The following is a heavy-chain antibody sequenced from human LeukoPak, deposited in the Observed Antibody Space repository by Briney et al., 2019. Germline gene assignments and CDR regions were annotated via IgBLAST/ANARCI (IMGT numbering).Heavy chain of an antibody. D-gene: IGHD3-22*01. V-gene: IGHV4-59*08. CDR2: IYYSGST. CDR3: ARVTPYYYDSSGYLI. Sequence: SETLSLTCTVSGGSISSYYWSRIRQPPGKGLEWIGYIYYSGSTYYNPSLKSRVTISVDTSKNQFTLKLSSVTAADTAVYYCARVTPYYYDSSGYLIWGQGTMVTVSS. CDR1: GGSISSYY. J-gene: IGHJ3*02.